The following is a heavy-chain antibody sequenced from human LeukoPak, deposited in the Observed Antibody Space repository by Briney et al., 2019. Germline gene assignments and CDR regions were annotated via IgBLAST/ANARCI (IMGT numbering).Heavy chain of an antibody. V-gene: IGHV3-49*03. Sequence: PGRSLRLSCTASGFTFGDYAMSWFRQAPGKGLEWVGFIRSKAYGGTTEYAASVKGRFAISRDDSKSIAYLQMNSLKTEDTAVYYCTRVEEARADFDYWGQGTLVTVSS. J-gene: IGHJ4*02. CDR3: TRVEEARADFDY. CDR1: GFTFGDYA. CDR2: IRSKAYGGTT.